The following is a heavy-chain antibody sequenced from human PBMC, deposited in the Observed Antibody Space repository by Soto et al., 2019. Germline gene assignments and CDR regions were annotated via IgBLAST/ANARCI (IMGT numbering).Heavy chain of an antibody. CDR1: GGSFSGYY. CDR2: INHSGST. V-gene: IGHV4-34*01. CDR3: ARVWCSTYYYYGMDV. D-gene: IGHD2-2*01. Sequence: QVQLQQWGAGLLKPSETLSLTCAVYGGSFSGYYWSWIRQPPGKGLEWIGEINHSGSTNYNPSLKSRVTISGDTSKNQFSLKLSSVTAADTAVYYCARVWCSTYYYYGMDVWGQGTTVTVSS. J-gene: IGHJ6*02.